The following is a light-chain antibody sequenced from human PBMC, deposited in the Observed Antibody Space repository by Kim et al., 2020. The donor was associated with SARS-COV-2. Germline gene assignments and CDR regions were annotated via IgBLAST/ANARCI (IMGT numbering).Light chain of an antibody. CDR1: SLRTYY. Sequence: SSELTQDPAVSVALGQTVRITCQGDSLRTYYASWYQQKPGQAPVVAIYGPNNRPSGIPDRFSGSISGNTASLTITGAQAEDEADYYCNSRDDVFGTGTKVTVL. CDR2: GPN. CDR3: NSRDDV. J-gene: IGLJ1*01. V-gene: IGLV3-19*01.